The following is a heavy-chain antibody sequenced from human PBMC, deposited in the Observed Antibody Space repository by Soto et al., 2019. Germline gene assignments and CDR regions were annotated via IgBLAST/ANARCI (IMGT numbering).Heavy chain of an antibody. J-gene: IGHJ4*02. Sequence: EVQLVESGGGLVKPGASVRLSCAASGFTFSNAWMSWVRQAPGKGLEWVGRIKSKSAGGTTEYDAPVKDRFTISRDDSKNTLYLQMNSLKIEDTAVYYCARGHRSSGKIFDSWGQGTLVTVSS. CDR3: ARGHRSSGKIFDS. CDR2: IKSKSAGGTT. V-gene: IGHV3-15*01. CDR1: GFTFSNAW. D-gene: IGHD3-22*01.